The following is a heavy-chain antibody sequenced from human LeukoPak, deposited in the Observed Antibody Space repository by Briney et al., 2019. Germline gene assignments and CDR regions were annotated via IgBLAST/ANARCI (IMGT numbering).Heavy chain of an antibody. J-gene: IGHJ3*02. V-gene: IGHV3-74*01. CDR3: ARGQGHGFDI. CDR1: GFTFSSYW. Sequence: QSGGSLRLSCAASGFTFSSYWMHWVRQAPGKGLVWVSGINNDGSSTKYADSVKGRFTIPRDNAKNTLYVQVNSLRVDVTAVYYCARGQGHGFDIWGQGTMVTVSS. CDR2: INNDGSST.